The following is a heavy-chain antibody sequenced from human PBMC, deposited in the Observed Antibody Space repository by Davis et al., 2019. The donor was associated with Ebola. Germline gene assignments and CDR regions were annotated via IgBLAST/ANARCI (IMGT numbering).Heavy chain of an antibody. Sequence: SETLSLTCTVSGGSLSNYVWSWIRQPPGKGLEWVVYMYYSGYTSYNPSLKSRVSISLDTTKNQFSLKMTSVTAADTAVYYCASLDYYGMDVWGQGTTVTVSS. J-gene: IGHJ6*02. V-gene: IGHV4-59*01. CDR2: MYYSGYT. CDR1: GGSLSNYV. CDR3: ASLDYYGMDV.